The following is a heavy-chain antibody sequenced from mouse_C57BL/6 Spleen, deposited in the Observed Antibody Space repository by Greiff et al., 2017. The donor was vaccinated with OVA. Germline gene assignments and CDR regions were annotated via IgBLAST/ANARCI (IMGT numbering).Heavy chain of an antibody. J-gene: IGHJ3*01. CDR1: GYTFTDYE. CDR2: IDPETGGT. Sequence: VQLVESGAELVRPGASVTLSCKASGYTFTDYEMHWVKQTPVHGLEWIGAIDPETGGTAYNQKFKGKAILTADKSSSTAYMELRSLTSEDSAVYYCTWGLRPFAYWGQGTLVTVSA. V-gene: IGHV1-15*01. D-gene: IGHD2-4*01. CDR3: TWGLRPFAY.